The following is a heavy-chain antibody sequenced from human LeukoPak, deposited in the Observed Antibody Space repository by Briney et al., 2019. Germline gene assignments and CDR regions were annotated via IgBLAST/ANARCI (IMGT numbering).Heavy chain of an antibody. CDR2: IYHSGST. V-gene: IGHV4-38-2*02. J-gene: IGHJ4*02. Sequence: SETLSLTCTVSGYSISSGYYWGWIRQPPGKGLEWIGSIYHSGSTYYNPSLKSRVTISVDTSKNQFSLKLSSVTAADTTVYYCARDRGTWNDDGFDYWGQGTLVTVSS. CDR3: ARDRGTWNDDGFDY. CDR1: GYSISSGYY. D-gene: IGHD1-1*01.